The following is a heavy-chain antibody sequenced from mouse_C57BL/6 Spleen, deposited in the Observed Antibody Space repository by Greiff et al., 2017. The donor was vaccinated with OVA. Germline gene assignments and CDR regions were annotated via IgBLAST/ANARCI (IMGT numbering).Heavy chain of an antibody. Sequence: EVKLQESEGGLVQPGSSMKLSCTASGFTFSDYYMAWVRQVPEKGLEWVANINYAGSSTYYLDSLKSRFIISRDNAQTFLYLQMSSLKSEGTATYYCARGTDYGSPHWYFDVWGTGTTVTVAS. CDR2: INYAGSST. CDR1: GFTFSDYY. J-gene: IGHJ1*03. D-gene: IGHD1-1*01. CDR3: ARGTDYGSPHWYFDV. V-gene: IGHV5-16*01.